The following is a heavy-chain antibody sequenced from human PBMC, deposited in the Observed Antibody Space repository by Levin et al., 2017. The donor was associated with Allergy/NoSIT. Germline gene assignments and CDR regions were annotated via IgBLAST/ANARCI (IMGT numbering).Heavy chain of an antibody. J-gene: IGHJ4*02. D-gene: IGHD3-9*01. V-gene: IGHV3-30*18. CDR1: GFTFSSYG. Sequence: SGGSLRLSCAASGFTFSSYGMHWVRQAPGKGLEWVAVISYDGSNKYYADSVKGRFTISRDNSKNTLYLQMNSLRAEDTAVYYCAKEVSPSQGPDWLLSIPCDYWGQGTLVTVSS. CDR3: AKEVSPSQGPDWLLSIPCDY. CDR2: ISYDGSNK.